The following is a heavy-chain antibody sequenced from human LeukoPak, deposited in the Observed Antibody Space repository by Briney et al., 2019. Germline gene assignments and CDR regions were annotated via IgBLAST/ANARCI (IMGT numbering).Heavy chain of an antibody. CDR2: INGIGGST. Sequence: GGSLRLSCAASGFTFSSYAMTWVRQAPGKGLEWVSAINGIGGSTYYADSVKGRFTISRDNSKNTLYLQMNSLRAEDTAVYYCAKKDIQLWSPIDYWGQGTLVTVSS. V-gene: IGHV3-23*01. J-gene: IGHJ4*02. CDR1: GFTFSSYA. D-gene: IGHD5-18*01. CDR3: AKKDIQLWSPIDY.